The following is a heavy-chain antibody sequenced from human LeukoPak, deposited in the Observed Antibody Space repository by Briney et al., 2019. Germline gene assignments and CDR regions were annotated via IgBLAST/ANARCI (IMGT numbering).Heavy chain of an antibody. J-gene: IGHJ5*02. CDR3: ARGPRFGELLWHWFDP. V-gene: IGHV4-34*01. CDR1: GGSFSGYY. D-gene: IGHD3-10*01. Sequence: RSSETLSLTCAVYGGSFSGYYWSWIRQPPGKGLEWIGEINHSGSTNYNPSLKSRVTISVDTSKNQFSLKLRSVTAADTAVYYCARGPRFGELLWHWFDPWGQGTLVTVSS. CDR2: INHSGST.